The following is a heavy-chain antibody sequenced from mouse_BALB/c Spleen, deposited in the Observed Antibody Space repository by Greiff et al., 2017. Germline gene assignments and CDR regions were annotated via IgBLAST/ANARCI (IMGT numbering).Heavy chain of an antibody. CDR2: INPYNGAT. J-gene: IGHJ4*01. V-gene: IGHV1-26*01. D-gene: IGHD2-1*01. Sequence: VQLQQSGPELVKPGASVKISCKASGYSFTGYYMHWVKQSHVKSLEWIGRINPYNGATSYNQNFKDKASLTVDKSSSTAYMELHSLTSEDSAVYYCARNGKGDYAMDYWGQGTSVTVSS. CDR3: ARNGKGDYAMDY. CDR1: GYSFTGYY.